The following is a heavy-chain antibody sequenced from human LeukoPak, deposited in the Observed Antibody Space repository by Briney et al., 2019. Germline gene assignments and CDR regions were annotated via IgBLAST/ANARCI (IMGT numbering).Heavy chain of an antibody. J-gene: IGHJ4*02. CDR2: VFNGAT. CDR3: ARAPILYGSGSYYAY. CDR1: GGSISSSIYY. D-gene: IGHD3-10*01. Sequence: SETLSLTCIVSGGSISSSIYYWAWVRQPPGKGLEWIGTVFNGATQYSPSLRSRVTISIDTSTNQFSLKLTSVTAADTALYYCARAPILYGSGSYYAYWGQGTLVTVSS. V-gene: IGHV4-39*07.